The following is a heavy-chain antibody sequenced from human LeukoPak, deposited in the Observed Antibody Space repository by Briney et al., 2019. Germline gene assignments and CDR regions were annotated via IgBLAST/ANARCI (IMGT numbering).Heavy chain of an antibody. V-gene: IGHV1-18*04. D-gene: IGHD2/OR15-2a*01. J-gene: IGHJ4*02. CDR2: IIDYSHNT. CDR3: ARSGAGAFSDNTYFDF. CDR1: GYTFTSFA. Sequence: VASVKVSCKPSGYTFTSFAINWVRQAPGQGREWMGRIIDYSHNTNYTQNFQERVTMTADPSTNTAYMELRSLRSDDTAVYYCARSGAGAFSDNTYFDFWGPGTLVTVSS.